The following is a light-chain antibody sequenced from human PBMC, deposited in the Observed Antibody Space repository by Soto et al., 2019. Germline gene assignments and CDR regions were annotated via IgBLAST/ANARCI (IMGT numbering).Light chain of an antibody. CDR3: QQYNNWPFT. J-gene: IGKJ3*01. CDR1: QSISSN. CDR2: GAS. Sequence: ELVMPQSPATLSVSPGERATLSCRASQSISSNLAWYQQKPGQAPRLLIYGASTRATGIPATFSGSGSGTEFTLTISSLQSEDFAVYYCQQYNNWPFTFGPGTKVDIK. V-gene: IGKV3-15*01.